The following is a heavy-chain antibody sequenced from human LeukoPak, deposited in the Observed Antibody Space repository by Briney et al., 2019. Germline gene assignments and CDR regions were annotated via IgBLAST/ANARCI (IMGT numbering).Heavy chain of an antibody. J-gene: IGHJ4*02. D-gene: IGHD2-2*01. Sequence: GGSLRLSCTASGFTFSSYAMSWVRQAPGKGLEWVSALSGSGGNTYYADSVKGRFTISRDNSKNTLYLLMNSLRAEDTAKYYCAKVASLCTSTSCVRGGFDYWGQGTLVTVSS. CDR1: GFTFSSYA. CDR3: AKVASLCTSTSCVRGGFDY. V-gene: IGHV3-23*01. CDR2: LSGSGGNT.